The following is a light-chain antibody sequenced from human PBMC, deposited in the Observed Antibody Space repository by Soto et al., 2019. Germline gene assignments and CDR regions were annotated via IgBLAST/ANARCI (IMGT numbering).Light chain of an antibody. CDR2: EVR. J-gene: IGLJ3*02. CDR3: SSFAGRNTWV. Sequence: QSVLTQPPSVSGSPGQSVTISCAGTNGDVGGYDFVSWYQQFPGKAPKLMIFEVRNRPSGVPDRFSGSKSGNTASLTVSGLQADDEADYYCSSFAGRNTWVFGGGTKLTVL. V-gene: IGLV2-8*01. CDR1: NGDVGGYDF.